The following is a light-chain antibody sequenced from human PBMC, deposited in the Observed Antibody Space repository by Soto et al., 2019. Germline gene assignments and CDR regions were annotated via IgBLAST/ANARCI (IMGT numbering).Light chain of an antibody. CDR2: EVS. V-gene: IGLV2-14*01. Sequence: QSALTQPAFVSGSPGQSITISCTGTSSDVGGYNYVSWYQQHPGKAPKLMIYEVSNRPSGVSNRFSGSKSGNTASLTISGLQAEDEADYYCSSYTSSSPRVFGGGTKLTVL. J-gene: IGLJ3*02. CDR3: SSYTSSSPRV. CDR1: SSDVGGYNY.